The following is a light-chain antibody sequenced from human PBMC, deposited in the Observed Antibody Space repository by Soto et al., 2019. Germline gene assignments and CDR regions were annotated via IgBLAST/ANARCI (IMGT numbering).Light chain of an antibody. CDR3: QRLQT. Sequence: DIQLTQSPSFLSASVGDRVTITCRASPGISSYLAWYQQKPGTAPKLLIFAASTLQSGVPSRFGGSGSGTEFTLTFNNLQPEDFATYYCQRLQTFGQGTRVEIK. J-gene: IGKJ1*01. CDR1: PGISSY. CDR2: AAS. V-gene: IGKV1-9*01.